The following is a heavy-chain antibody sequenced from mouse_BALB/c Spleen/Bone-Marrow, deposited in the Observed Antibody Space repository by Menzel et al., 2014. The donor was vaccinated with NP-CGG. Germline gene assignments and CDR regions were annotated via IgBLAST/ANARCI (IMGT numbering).Heavy chain of an antibody. J-gene: IGHJ4*01. Sequence: EVQGVASGGGLVQPGESLKLSCESNEYEFPSHDMSWVRKTPEKRLELVAAINSDGGITNYPDTMERRFTISRDNTKKTLYLQMSSLRSEDTALYYCARHEFYYAMDYWGQGTSVTVSS. CDR2: INSDGGIT. CDR1: EYEFPSHD. V-gene: IGHV5-2*01. CDR3: ARHEFYYAMDY.